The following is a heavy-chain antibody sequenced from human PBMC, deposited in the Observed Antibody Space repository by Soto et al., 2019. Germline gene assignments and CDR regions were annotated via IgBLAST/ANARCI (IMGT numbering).Heavy chain of an antibody. CDR1: GLNFRSYG. CDR2: ISYDGRNK. V-gene: IGHV3-30*18. Sequence: VQMVEDGGGVVQPGRSLRLSCAASGLNFRSYGIQWVRQAPGKGLEWVAIISYDGRNKFHDDSVKGRVTISRDNFKNSVYLQMNSLRLEYTAVYYCAKDRASGFGELSDGMDVWGQGTTVTVS. CDR3: AKDRASGFGELSDGMDV. D-gene: IGHD3-10*01. J-gene: IGHJ6*02.